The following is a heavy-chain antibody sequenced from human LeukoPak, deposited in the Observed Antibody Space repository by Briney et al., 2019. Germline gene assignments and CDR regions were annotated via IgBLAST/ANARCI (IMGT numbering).Heavy chain of an antibody. D-gene: IGHD3-10*01. V-gene: IGHV3-23*01. J-gene: IGHJ5*02. Sequence: PGGSLRLSCAASGFTFSNYAMSWVRQAPGKGLEWVSVISGSGDRTYYADAVKGRFTISRDNSKNTLYLQMNSLRAEDTAVYYCAASGSYYLNWFDPWAREPWSPSPQ. CDR2: ISGSGDRT. CDR1: GFTFSNYA. CDR3: AASGSYYLNWFDP.